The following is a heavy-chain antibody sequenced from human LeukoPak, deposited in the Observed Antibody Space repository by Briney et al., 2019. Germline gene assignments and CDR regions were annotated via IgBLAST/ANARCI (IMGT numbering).Heavy chain of an antibody. CDR1: GFTFSSYG. D-gene: IGHD6-19*01. CDR3: AREFFGSGQWLVVLRGGSPGLDY. V-gene: IGHV3-33*01. CDR2: IWYDGSNK. J-gene: IGHJ4*02. Sequence: PGGSLRLSCAASGFTFSSYGMHWVRQAPGKGLEWVAVIWYDGSNKYYADSVKGRFTISRDNSKNTLYLQMNSLRAEDTAVYYCAREFFGSGQWLVVLRGGSPGLDYWGQGTLVTVSS.